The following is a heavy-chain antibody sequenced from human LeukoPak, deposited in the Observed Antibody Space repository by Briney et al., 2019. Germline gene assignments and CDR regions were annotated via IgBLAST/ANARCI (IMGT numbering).Heavy chain of an antibody. CDR1: GFTLSSYE. J-gene: IGHJ6*02. V-gene: IGHV3-48*03. CDR2: ISSSGSTI. D-gene: IGHD3-10*01. Sequence: GGSLRLSCAAFGFTLSSYEMNWVRQAPGKGLEWVSYISSSGSTIYYADSVKGRFIISRDNAKNSLYLQMNSLRAEDTAVYYCARDQDMVRGIWNYYFGMDVWGQGTTVTVSS. CDR3: ARDQDMVRGIWNYYFGMDV.